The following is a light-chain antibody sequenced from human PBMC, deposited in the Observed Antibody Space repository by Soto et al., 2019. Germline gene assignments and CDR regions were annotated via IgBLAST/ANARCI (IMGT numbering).Light chain of an antibody. CDR3: QHYVSPPIT. CDR2: GAS. J-gene: IGKJ5*01. Sequence: EIVLTQSAATLSLSPGERATLSCRASQSVTSNNLAWYQQKPGQAPRLLIYGASSRATGIPDRFSGSGSGTDFTLTISRLEPEDFAVYYCQHYVSPPITFGQGTRLEIK. V-gene: IGKV3-20*01. CDR1: QSVTSNN.